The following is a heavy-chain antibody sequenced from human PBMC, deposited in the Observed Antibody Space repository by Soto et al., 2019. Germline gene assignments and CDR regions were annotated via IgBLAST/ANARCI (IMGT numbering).Heavy chain of an antibody. V-gene: IGHV1-69*12. CDR1: GGTFSSSA. J-gene: IGHJ6*02. CDR2: IIPLFRTP. D-gene: IGHD4-4*01. Sequence: QVQLVQSGAEMKEPGSSVKVSCKTSGGTFSSSAISWLRQAPGQGLEWMGGIIPLFRTPDYAQKFQGRVTIAADESTSTADMELSSRRSEDTAVYYCSRDNDRLQLGGNYYYIRDVWGQGTTITVSS. CDR3: SRDNDRLQLGGNYYYIRDV.